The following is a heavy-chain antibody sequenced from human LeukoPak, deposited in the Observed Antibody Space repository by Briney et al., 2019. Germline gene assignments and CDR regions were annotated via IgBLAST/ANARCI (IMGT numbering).Heavy chain of an antibody. CDR3: ARFSNNYDILTGFPMYCFDY. CDR2: IYYSGST. J-gene: IGHJ4*02. Sequence: SETLSLTCTVSGGSISTYYWSWIRQPPGKGLEWIAYIYYSGSTNYNPSLKSRVTISVDTSKNQFSLKLSSVTAADTAVYYCARFSNNYDILTGFPMYCFDYWGQGTLVTVSS. V-gene: IGHV4-59*01. D-gene: IGHD3-9*01. CDR1: GGSISTYY.